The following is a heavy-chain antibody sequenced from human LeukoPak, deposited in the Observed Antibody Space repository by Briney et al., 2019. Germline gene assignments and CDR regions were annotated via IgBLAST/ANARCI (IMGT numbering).Heavy chain of an antibody. CDR2: TSGSGGTA. J-gene: IGHJ4*02. CDR3: AKGSQQLVRGVDDY. CDR1: GFTFSSYA. V-gene: IGHV3-23*01. D-gene: IGHD6-6*01. Sequence: GGSLRLSCAASGFTFSSYAMSWVRQAPGKGLEWVSSTSGSGGTAYYADSVKGRFTISRDNSKNTLYLQIDSLRAEDTAVYYCAKGSQQLVRGVDDYWGQGTLVTVSS.